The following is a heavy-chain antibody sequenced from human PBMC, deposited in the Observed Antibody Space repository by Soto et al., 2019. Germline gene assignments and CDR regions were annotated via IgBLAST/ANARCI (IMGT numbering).Heavy chain of an antibody. CDR2: IYYSGST. V-gene: IGHV4-39*01. J-gene: IGHJ5*02. CDR3: ASSSGYLFFDP. CDR1: GGSISSSSYY. Sequence: QLQLQESGPGLVKPSETLSLTCTVSGGSISSSSYYWGWIRQPPGKGLEWIGSIYYSGSTYYNPSLKSRVTISVDTSKNQFSLKLSSVTAADTAVYYCASSSGYLFFDPWGQGTLVTVSS. D-gene: IGHD3-22*01.